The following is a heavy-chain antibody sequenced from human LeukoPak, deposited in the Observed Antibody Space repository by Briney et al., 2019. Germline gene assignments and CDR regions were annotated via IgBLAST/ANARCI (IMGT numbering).Heavy chain of an antibody. CDR2: IKQDGSEK. J-gene: IGHJ5*02. Sequence: QAGGSLRLSCAASGFTFSSYWMTWVRQAPGKGLEWVANIKQDGSEKYYVDSVKGRFTISRDNAKNSLYLQMNSLRAEDTAVYYCARDWSNLGEGWFDPWGQGTLVTVSS. CDR1: GFTFSSYW. CDR3: ARDWSNLGEGWFDP. V-gene: IGHV3-7*01. D-gene: IGHD3-3*01.